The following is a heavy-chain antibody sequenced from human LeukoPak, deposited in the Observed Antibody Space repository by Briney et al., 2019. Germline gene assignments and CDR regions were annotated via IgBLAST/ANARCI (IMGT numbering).Heavy chain of an antibody. D-gene: IGHD6-19*01. Sequence: SGPTLVKPTQTLTLTWTFSGFSLSTSGVGVGWIRQPPGKALEWLALIYWNDDKRYSQSLKSRLTITKDTSKNQVVLTMTSMDPVDTATYYCARSVCSCWCTWGFDYWGQGSLVPVSS. V-gene: IGHV2-5*01. CDR2: IYWNDDK. J-gene: IGHJ4*02. CDR3: ARSVCSCWCTWGFDY. CDR1: GFSLSTSGVG.